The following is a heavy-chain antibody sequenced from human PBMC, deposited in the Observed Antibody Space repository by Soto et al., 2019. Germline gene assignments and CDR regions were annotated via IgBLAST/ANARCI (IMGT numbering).Heavy chain of an antibody. V-gene: IGHV1-3*01. J-gene: IGHJ6*02. D-gene: IGHD3-10*01. Sequence: QVQLVQSGAEVKKPGASVKVSCKASGYTFTSYAMHWVRQAPGQRLEWMGWINAGNGNKKYSQKFQGRVTITRDTSASTAYMELSSLRSEDTAVYYCASSRITMVPYGMDVWGQGTTVTVSS. CDR3: ASSRITMVPYGMDV. CDR1: GYTFTSYA. CDR2: INAGNGNK.